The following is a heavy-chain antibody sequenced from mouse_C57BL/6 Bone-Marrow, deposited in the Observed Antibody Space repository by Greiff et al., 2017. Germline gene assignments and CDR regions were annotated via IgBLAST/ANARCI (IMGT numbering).Heavy chain of an antibody. V-gene: IGHV1-80*01. Sequence: QVHVKQSGAELVKPGASVKISCKVSGYAFSTSWMNWVKQRPGKGLEWIGQIYPADGDTNYNGKFKGKATLTADKSSSTAYLQLSSLTSEDSAVYFCTRDWDYFAYWGQGTTLTVSS. CDR3: TRDWDYFAY. J-gene: IGHJ2*01. D-gene: IGHD4-1*01. CDR2: IYPADGDT. CDR1: GYAFSTSW.